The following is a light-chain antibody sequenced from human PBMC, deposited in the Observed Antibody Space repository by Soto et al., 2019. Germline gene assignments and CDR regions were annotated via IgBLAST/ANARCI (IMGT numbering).Light chain of an antibody. V-gene: IGKV1-8*01. J-gene: IGKJ1*01. CDR3: QQYKGYSRT. CDR2: DAS. Sequence: AIRMTQSPSSLSASTGDRVTITCRASQGISSYLAWYQQKPGKAPKLLISDASSLERGVPSRFSGSGSGTESTLTIRSMQPDDFATYYCQQYKGYSRTFGQGTKVDIK. CDR1: QGISSY.